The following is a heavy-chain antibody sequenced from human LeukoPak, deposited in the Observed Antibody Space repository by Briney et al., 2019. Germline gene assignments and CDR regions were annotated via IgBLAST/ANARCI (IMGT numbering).Heavy chain of an antibody. D-gene: IGHD2-2*01. V-gene: IGHV4-31*03. Sequence: PSETLSLTCTVSGGSISSGGYYWSWIRQHPGKGLEWVGYIYYSGSTYYNPSLKSRVTISVDTSKDQFSLKLSSVTAADMAVYYCASSRPAAKSDPKPYYFDYWGQGTLVTVS. J-gene: IGHJ4*02. CDR2: IYYSGST. CDR3: ASSRPAAKSDPKPYYFDY. CDR1: GGSISSGGYY.